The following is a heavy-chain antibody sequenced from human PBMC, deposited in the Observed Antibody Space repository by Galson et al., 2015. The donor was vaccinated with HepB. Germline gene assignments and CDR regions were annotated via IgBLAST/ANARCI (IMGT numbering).Heavy chain of an antibody. V-gene: IGHV1-18*01. CDR2: INTDSGNA. CDR3: ARSTVTTNSDYFDP. CDR1: GYTFSNYG. D-gene: IGHD4-11*01. Sequence: SVKVSCKAFGYTFSNYGITWVRRAPGQGLEWMGLINTDSGNAKYAQKLQGRVTLTTDTSTSTAYMELRNLRSDDTAIYYCARSTVTTNSDYFDPWGQGTLVTVSS. J-gene: IGHJ5*02.